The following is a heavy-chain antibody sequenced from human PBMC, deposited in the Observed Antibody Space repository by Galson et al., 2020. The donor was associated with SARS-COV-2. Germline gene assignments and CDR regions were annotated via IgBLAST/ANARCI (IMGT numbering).Heavy chain of an antibody. CDR1: GFTFSSYS. CDR3: ARPYCTNGVCYFYFDY. D-gene: IGHD2-8*01. J-gene: IGHJ4*02. Sequence: GGSLRLSCAASGFTFSSYSMNWVRQAPGKGLEWDSYISNSSSTIYYADSVKGRFTISRDNAKNSLYLQMNSLRAEGTAVYYCARPYCTNGVCYFYFDYWGQGTLVTVSS. CDR2: ISNSSSTI. V-gene: IGHV3-48*01.